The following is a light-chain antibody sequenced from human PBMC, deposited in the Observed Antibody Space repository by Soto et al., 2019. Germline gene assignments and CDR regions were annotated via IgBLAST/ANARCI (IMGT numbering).Light chain of an antibody. V-gene: IGKV1-5*03. CDR1: QSISYC. Sequence: DVQMTQFPSTLSASVGDRVTITCRASQSISYCLAWYQQKPGKAPNLLIYKASSLESGVPSRFSGSGSGTEFTLTITNLQPDDFATYYCRHYNTYSPPYTFGQGTKLEIK. J-gene: IGKJ2*01. CDR2: KAS. CDR3: RHYNTYSPPYT.